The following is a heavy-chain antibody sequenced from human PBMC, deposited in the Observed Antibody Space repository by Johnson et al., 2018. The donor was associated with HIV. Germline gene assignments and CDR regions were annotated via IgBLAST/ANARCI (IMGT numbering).Heavy chain of an antibody. CDR2: IRYDGSNK. D-gene: IGHD3-16*01. V-gene: IGHV3-33*08. Sequence: QVQLVESGGGVVQPGRSLRLSCAASGFTFSSYAMHWVRQAPGKGLEWVAVIRYDGSNKYYADSVKGRFTISRDNSKNTLYLQMNSLRVEDTAVYYCARGRGALDIWGQGTTVTVSS. CDR1: GFTFSSYA. CDR3: ARGRGALDI. J-gene: IGHJ3*02.